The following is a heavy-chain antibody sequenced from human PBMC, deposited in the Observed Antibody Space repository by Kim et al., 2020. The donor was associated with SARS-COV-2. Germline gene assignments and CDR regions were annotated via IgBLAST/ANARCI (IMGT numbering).Heavy chain of an antibody. CDR3: ASSPDYYGSGSSRYYYGMDV. V-gene: IGHV3-53*01. Sequence: GGSLRLSCAASGFTVSSNYMSWVRQAPGKGLEWVSVIYSGGSTYYADSVKGRFTISRDNSKNTLYLQMNSLRAEDTAVYYCASSPDYYGSGSSRYYYGMDVWGQGTTVTVSS. CDR2: IYSGGST. D-gene: IGHD3-10*01. CDR1: GFTVSSNY. J-gene: IGHJ6*02.